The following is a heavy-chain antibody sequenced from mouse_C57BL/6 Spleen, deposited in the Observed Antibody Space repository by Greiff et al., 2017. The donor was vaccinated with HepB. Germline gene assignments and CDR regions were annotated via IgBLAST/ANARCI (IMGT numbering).Heavy chain of an antibody. V-gene: IGHV5-4*01. CDR1: GFTFSSYA. J-gene: IGHJ3*01. CDR3: AREYYGSSH. D-gene: IGHD1-1*01. CDR2: ISDGGSYT. Sequence: EVKLVESGGGLVKPGGSLKLSCAASGFTFSSYAMSWVRQTPEKRLEWVATISDGGSYTYYPDNVKGRFTISRDNAKNNLYLQMSHLKSEDTAMYYCAREYYGSSHWGQGTLVTVSA.